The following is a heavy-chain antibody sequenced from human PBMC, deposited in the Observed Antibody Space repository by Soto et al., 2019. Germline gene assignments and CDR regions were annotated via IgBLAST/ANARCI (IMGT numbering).Heavy chain of an antibody. CDR1: GFTFSSYA. J-gene: IGHJ4*02. CDR2: ISYDGSNK. V-gene: IGHV3-30-3*01. Sequence: QVQLVESGGGVVQPGRSLRLSCAASGFTFSSYAMHWVRQAPGKGLEWVAVISYDGSNKYYADSVKGRFTISRDNAKNTLYLQINSLRAEDTAVYYCARANDDHLDYWGQGTLVTVSS. CDR3: ARANDDHLDY. D-gene: IGHD2-8*01.